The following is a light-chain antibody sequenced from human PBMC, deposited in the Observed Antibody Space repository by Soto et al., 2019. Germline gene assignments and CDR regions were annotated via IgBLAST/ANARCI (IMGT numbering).Light chain of an antibody. V-gene: IGKV1-39*01. CDR1: QSIDGY. J-gene: IGKJ1*01. CDR3: QQTYIAPRA. CDR2: AAS. Sequence: DIQLTPSPSSLSASVGGRVTITCRASQSIDGYIHWYQQKPGKAPKLLIYAASSLASWVLSRFSGGGSGTDFSLAISNLQSEDFGTCYCQQTYIAPRASGQGTKVDSK.